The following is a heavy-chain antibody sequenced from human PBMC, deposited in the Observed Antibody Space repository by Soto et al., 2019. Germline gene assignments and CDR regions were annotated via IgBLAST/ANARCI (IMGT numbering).Heavy chain of an antibody. J-gene: IGHJ4*02. D-gene: IGHD1-20*01. CDR3: VKAVYLLDFDY. CDR1: GFTFSSYA. Sequence: EVQLLESGGGLIQPGGSLRRSCAASGFTFSSYAMTWVRQAPGKGLEWVSTISGTGGNTYYADSVKSRFTISRDNSKNTVYLQMNSLRAGDTAVYYCVKAVYLLDFDYWGQGTLVTVSS. V-gene: IGHV3-23*01. CDR2: ISGTGGNT.